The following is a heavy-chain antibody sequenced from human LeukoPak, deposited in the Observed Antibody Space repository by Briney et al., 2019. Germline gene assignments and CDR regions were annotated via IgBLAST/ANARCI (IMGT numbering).Heavy chain of an antibody. CDR2: IRGSGDST. Sequence: GGSLRLSCAASGFTFSSYAMSWVRQAPGKGLEWVSAIRGSGDSTCFADSVKGRFTISRDNSKNTLYLQMNSLRAEDTAVYYCARGLWSFGGMDVWGQGTTVTVSS. CDR3: ARGLWSFGGMDV. D-gene: IGHD5-18*01. J-gene: IGHJ6*02. CDR1: GFTFSSYA. V-gene: IGHV3-23*01.